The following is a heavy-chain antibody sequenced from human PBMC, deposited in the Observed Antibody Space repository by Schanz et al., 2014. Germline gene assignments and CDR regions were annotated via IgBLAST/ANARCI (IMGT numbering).Heavy chain of an antibody. CDR3: AKDSRGSSFDMDV. J-gene: IGHJ6*02. D-gene: IGHD1-26*01. CDR1: GFSFDDYT. Sequence: EVQLVESGGVVAQPGGSLRLSCAASGFSFDDYTMHWVRQAPGKGLEWVSLIDRDGGHTYYADSVKGRFTISRDNSKNSLYLQMNTLRTEDSAFYYCAKDSRGSSFDMDVWGQGTTVTVSS. CDR2: IDRDGGHT. V-gene: IGHV3-43*01.